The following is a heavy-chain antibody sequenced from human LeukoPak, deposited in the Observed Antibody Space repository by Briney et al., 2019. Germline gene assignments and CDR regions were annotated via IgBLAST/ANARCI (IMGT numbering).Heavy chain of an antibody. J-gene: IGHJ4*02. D-gene: IGHD6-6*01. CDR2: VYDGGST. CDR3: ARGYSSSRDY. Sequence: GGSLRLSCAASGFTVSFNYMSWVRQAPGKGLEWVSVVYDGGSTSYADSVKGRFTISRDNSRNTLYLQMNSLRAEDTAVYYCARGYSSSRDYWGQGILVTVSS. CDR1: GFTVSFNY. V-gene: IGHV3-53*01.